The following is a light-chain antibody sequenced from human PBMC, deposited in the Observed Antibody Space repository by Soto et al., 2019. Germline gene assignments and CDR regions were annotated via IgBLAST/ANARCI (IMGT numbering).Light chain of an antibody. J-gene: IGKJ1*01. CDR2: GAS. CDR3: QQYNNWPPWT. Sequence: EIVMTQSPAMVSVSPGERATLSCRASQSVSSNLAWYQQKPRQAPRLLIYGASTRATGIPVRFSGSGSGTEFTLTITSLQSEDFAVYYCQQYNNWPPWTFGQGTKVDIK. V-gene: IGKV3-15*01. CDR1: QSVSSN.